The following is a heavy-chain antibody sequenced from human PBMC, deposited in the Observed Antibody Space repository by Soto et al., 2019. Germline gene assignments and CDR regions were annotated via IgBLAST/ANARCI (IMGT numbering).Heavy chain of an antibody. Sequence: SETLSLTCPVSGGSISSYYWSWIRPPAGKGLEWIGRIYTSGSTNYNPSLKSRVTMSVDTSKNQFSLKLSSVTAADTAVYYCASSIAAAGTWYFDYWGQGTLVTVSS. CDR1: GGSISSYY. J-gene: IGHJ4*02. CDR3: ASSIAAAGTWYFDY. D-gene: IGHD6-13*01. V-gene: IGHV4-4*07. CDR2: IYTSGST.